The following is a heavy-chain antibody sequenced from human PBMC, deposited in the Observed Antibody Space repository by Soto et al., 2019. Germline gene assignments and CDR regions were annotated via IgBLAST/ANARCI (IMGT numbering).Heavy chain of an antibody. V-gene: IGHV3-21*01. J-gene: IGHJ3*02. CDR3: ARGGGYCSSTSCYLNAFDI. CDR1: GFTFSSYS. Sequence: PGGSLRLSCAASGFTFSSYSMNWVRQAPGKGLEWVSSISSSSSYIYYADSVKGRFTISRDNAKNSLYLQMNSLRAEDTAVYYCARGGGYCSSTSCYLNAFDIWGQGTMVTVSS. CDR2: ISSSSSYI. D-gene: IGHD2-2*01.